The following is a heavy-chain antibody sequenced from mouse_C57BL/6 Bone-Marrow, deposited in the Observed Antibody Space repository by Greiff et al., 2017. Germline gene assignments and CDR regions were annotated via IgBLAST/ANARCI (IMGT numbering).Heavy chain of an antibody. CDR2: IDPANGNT. CDR3: ARGCYYDYDEND. D-gene: IGHD2-4*01. J-gene: IGHJ2*01. CDR1: GFNIKNNY. Sequence: EVQLQESVAELVRPGASVKLSCTASGFNIKNNYMHWVKQRPEQGLEWIGRIDPANGNTKYAPKFQGKATITADKSSNTAYLQLSSLTSEDTAIDDCARGCYYDYDENDWCQGTTLTVSS. V-gene: IGHV14-3*01.